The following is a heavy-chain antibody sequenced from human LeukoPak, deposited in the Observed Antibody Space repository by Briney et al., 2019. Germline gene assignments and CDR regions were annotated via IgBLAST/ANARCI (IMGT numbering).Heavy chain of an antibody. CDR2: MNPNSGNT. Sequence: WASVKVSCKASGYTFTSYDIDWVRQATGQGLEWMGWMNPNSGNTGYAQKFQGRVTMTRNTSISTAYMELSSLRSEDTAMYYCAIFCYDSSGYYFMDYWGQGTLVTVSS. J-gene: IGHJ4*02. CDR3: AIFCYDSSGYYFMDY. D-gene: IGHD3-22*01. CDR1: GYTFTSYD. V-gene: IGHV1-8*01.